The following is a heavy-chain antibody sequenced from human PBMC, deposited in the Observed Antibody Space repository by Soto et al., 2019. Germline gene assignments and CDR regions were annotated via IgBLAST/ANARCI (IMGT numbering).Heavy chain of an antibody. CDR3: VRDTYYEHSSGPAPFDS. V-gene: IGHV1-18*01. D-gene: IGHD6-19*01. Sequence: QIQLVQSGTEVKRSGASVKVSCKTSGYSFTTYGLSWVRQAPGRGLEWVGWISGYNGNTNYAQKFQGTDILTTDTPTTTGSMEIKSLSSDDTAVYYCVRDTYYEHSSGPAPFDSWGKGTQVTVSS. CDR2: ISGYNGNT. J-gene: IGHJ4*02. CDR1: GYSFTTYG.